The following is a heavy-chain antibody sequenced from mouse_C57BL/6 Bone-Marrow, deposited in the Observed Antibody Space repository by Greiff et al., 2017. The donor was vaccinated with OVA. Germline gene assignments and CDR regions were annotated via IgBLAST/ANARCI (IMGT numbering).Heavy chain of an antibody. V-gene: IGHV14-4*01. CDR3: TTDGTPYFDY. D-gene: IGHD2-1*01. J-gene: IGHJ2*01. Sequence: VQLQQSGAELVRPGASVKLSCTASGFNIKDDYMHWVKQRPEQGLEWIGWIDPENGDTEYASKFQGKATITADTSSNTAYLQLSSLTSEDTAVYCCTTDGTPYFDYWGQGTTLTVSS. CDR1: GFNIKDDY. CDR2: IDPENGDT.